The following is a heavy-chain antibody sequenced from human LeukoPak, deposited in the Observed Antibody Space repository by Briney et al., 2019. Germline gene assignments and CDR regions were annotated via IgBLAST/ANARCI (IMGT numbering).Heavy chain of an antibody. CDR3: ARGGGGDCCPGDASNI. CDR2: IRYDGSNK. CDR1: GFTFSSYG. Sequence: GGSLRLSCAASGFTFSSYGMHWVRQAPGKGLEWVAFIRYDGSNKYYADSVKGRFTISRDNSKNMLYLQMNSLRAEDTALYYCARGGGGDCCPGDASNIWGQGTRVTVPS. D-gene: IGHD2-21*02. V-gene: IGHV3-30*02. J-gene: IGHJ3*02.